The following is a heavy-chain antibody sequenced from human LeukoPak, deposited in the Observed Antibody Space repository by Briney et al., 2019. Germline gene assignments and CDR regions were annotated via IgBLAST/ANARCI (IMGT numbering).Heavy chain of an antibody. J-gene: IGHJ3*02. V-gene: IGHV1-2*02. Sequence: ASVKVSCKASGYTFTGYYMHWVRQAPGQGLGWMGWINPNSGGTNYAQKFQGRVTMTRDTSISTAYMELSRLRSDDTAVYYCARDYRYNWNDGDAFDIWGQGTMVTVSS. D-gene: IGHD1-20*01. CDR3: ARDYRYNWNDGDAFDI. CDR1: GYTFTGYY. CDR2: INPNSGGT.